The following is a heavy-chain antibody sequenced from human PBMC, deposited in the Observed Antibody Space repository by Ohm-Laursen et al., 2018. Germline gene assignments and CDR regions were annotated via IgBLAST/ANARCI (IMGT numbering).Heavy chain of an antibody. CDR1: GGSVSSDYY. Sequence: SQTLSLTCTVSGGSVSSDYYWSWIRQHPGKGLEWIGFIYYSGSTYYNPSLKSRATISLDASKNQFSLKLSSVPAADTAVYYCATVVNHKFDPWGQGTLVTVSS. J-gene: IGHJ5*02. D-gene: IGHD1-14*01. V-gene: IGHV4-31*03. CDR3: ATVVNHKFDP. CDR2: IYYSGST.